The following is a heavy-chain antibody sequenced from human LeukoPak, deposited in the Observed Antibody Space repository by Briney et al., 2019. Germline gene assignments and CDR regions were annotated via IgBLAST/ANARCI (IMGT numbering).Heavy chain of an antibody. Sequence: GGSLRLSCAASGFTFSGSTIHWVRQASGKGLEWVGRIRTKPNTYATAYVALVKGRFTISRDDSKNTAYLQMNSLKIDDTAVYYCSRHTERGGDWGQGTLVTVSS. J-gene: IGHJ4*02. CDR2: IRTKPNTYAT. V-gene: IGHV3-73*01. CDR1: GFTFSGST. CDR3: SRHTERGGD. D-gene: IGHD2-21*01.